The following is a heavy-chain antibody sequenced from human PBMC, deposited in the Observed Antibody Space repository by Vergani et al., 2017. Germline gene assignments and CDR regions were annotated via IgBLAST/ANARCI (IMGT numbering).Heavy chain of an antibody. V-gene: IGHV1-46*01. Sequence: QVQLVQSGAEVKKPGASVKVSCKASGYTFTSYYMHWVRQAPGQGLEWMGIINPSGGSTSYAQKFQGRVTMTRDTSTSTVYMELGSLRSEDTAVYYCARAESSGYDPGYYYYYYYMDVWGKGTTVTVSS. CDR3: ARAESSGYDPGYYYYYYYMDV. CDR2: INPSGGST. CDR1: GYTFTSYY. J-gene: IGHJ6*03. D-gene: IGHD5-12*01.